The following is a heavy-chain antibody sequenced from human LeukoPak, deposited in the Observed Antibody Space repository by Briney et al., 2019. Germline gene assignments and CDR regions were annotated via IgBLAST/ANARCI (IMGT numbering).Heavy chain of an antibody. CDR1: GGSISSYY. CDR2: IYYSGST. V-gene: IGHV4-59*12. CDR3: ARANNPFDY. D-gene: IGHD1-14*01. Sequence: SETLSLTCTVSGGSISSYYWSWIRQPPGKGLEWIGYIYYSGSTNYNPSLKSRVTISVDSSKNQFSLKLSSVTAADTAVYYCARANNPFDYWGQGTLVTVSS. J-gene: IGHJ4*02.